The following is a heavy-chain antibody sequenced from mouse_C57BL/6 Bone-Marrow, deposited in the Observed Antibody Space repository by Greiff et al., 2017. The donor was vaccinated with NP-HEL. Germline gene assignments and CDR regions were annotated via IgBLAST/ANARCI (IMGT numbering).Heavy chain of an antibody. Sequence: VQLKESGAELVKPGASVKLSCTASGFNIKDYYMHWVKQRTEQGLEWIGRIDPEDGETKYAPKFQGKATITADTSSNTAYLQLSSLTSEDTAVYYCARDYGSSYWYFDVWGTGTTVTVSS. V-gene: IGHV14-2*01. CDR3: ARDYGSSYWYFDV. CDR1: GFNIKDYY. CDR2: IDPEDGET. D-gene: IGHD1-1*01. J-gene: IGHJ1*03.